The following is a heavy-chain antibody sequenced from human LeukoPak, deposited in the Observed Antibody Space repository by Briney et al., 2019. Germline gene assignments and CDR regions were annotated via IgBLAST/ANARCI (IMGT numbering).Heavy chain of an antibody. D-gene: IGHD6-19*01. Sequence: ASVKVSCKASGGTFSSYAISLVRQAPGQGLEWMGGIIPIFGTANYAQRFQGRVTITADESTSTAYMELSSMRSEDMAVSYCAREGPYSSGWDLDYWGQGTLVTVSS. CDR2: IIPIFGTA. V-gene: IGHV1-69*01. CDR3: AREGPYSSGWDLDY. J-gene: IGHJ4*02. CDR1: GGTFSSYA.